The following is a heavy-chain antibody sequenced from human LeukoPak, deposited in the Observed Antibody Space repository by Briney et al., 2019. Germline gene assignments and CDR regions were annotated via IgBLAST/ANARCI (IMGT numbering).Heavy chain of an antibody. CDR3: ARGSGSYYNLDAFDI. CDR2: INPSGGST. CDR1: GYTFTSYY. V-gene: IGHV1-46*03. Sequence: ASVKVSCKASGYTFTSYYMHWVRQAPGQGLEWMGIINPSGGSTSYAQKFQGRVTMTRDTSTSTVYMELRSLRSEDTAVYYCARGSGSYYNLDAFDIWGQGTMVTVSS. D-gene: IGHD3-10*01. J-gene: IGHJ3*02.